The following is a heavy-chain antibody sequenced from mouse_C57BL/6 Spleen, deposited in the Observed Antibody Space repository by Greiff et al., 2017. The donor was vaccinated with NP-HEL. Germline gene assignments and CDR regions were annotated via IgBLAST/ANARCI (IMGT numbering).Heavy chain of an antibody. Sequence: VQLQQPGAELVRPGTSVKLSCKASGYTFTSYWMHWVKQRPGQGLEWIGVIDPSDSYTNYNQKFKGKATLTVDTSSSTAYMQLSSLTSEDSAVYYCARFRGYDGDYYAMDYWGQGTSVTVSS. CDR2: IDPSDSYT. D-gene: IGHD2-2*01. CDR3: ARFRGYDGDYYAMDY. J-gene: IGHJ4*01. CDR1: GYTFTSYW. V-gene: IGHV1-59*01.